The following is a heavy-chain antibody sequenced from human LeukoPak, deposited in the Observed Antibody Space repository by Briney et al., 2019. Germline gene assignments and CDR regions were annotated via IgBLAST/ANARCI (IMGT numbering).Heavy chain of an antibody. CDR1: GFTFDSYA. Sequence: GGSLRLSCAASGFTFDSYAMSGVRQAPGRGLEWVSLIGYSGANSFYADSVKGRFTISRDNSKDTLYLQMNSLRAEDTAVYYCAKSLGRHTFDYWGQGTLVTVSS. CDR2: IGYSGANS. J-gene: IGHJ4*02. V-gene: IGHV3-23*01. CDR3: AKSLGRHTFDY. D-gene: IGHD1-26*01.